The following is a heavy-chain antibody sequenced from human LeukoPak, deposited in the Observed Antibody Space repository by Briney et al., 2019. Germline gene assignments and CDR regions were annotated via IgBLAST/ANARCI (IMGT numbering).Heavy chain of an antibody. J-gene: IGHJ4*02. D-gene: IGHD6-19*01. Sequence: GGSLRLSCAASGFTFSSYSMNWVRQAPGKGLEWVSSISSSSSYIYYADSVKGRFTISRDNSKNTLYLQMNSLRAEDTAVYYCAKDRGWWTYFDYWGQGTLVTVSS. CDR1: GFTFSSYS. V-gene: IGHV3-21*01. CDR3: AKDRGWWTYFDY. CDR2: ISSSSSYI.